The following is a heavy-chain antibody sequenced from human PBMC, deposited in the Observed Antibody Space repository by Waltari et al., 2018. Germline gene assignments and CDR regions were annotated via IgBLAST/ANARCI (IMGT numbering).Heavy chain of an antibody. D-gene: IGHD4-17*01. J-gene: IGHJ4*02. CDR2: LNNKGGST. Sequence: EVQLLESGGGLVQPGGSLRLSCAASGFTFSNYAMAWVRQAPGKGLGWAALLNNKGGSTYHADSLRGRFTISRDNSRNTLYLQINSLRADDTAMNFCARVPSHDYGSPFHFDEWGQGTLVTVSS. CDR1: GFTFSNYA. V-gene: IGHV3-23*01. CDR3: ARVPSHDYGSPFHFDE.